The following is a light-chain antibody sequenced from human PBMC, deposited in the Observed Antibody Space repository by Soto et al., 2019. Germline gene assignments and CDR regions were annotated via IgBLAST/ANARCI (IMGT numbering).Light chain of an antibody. CDR1: SSDVGAFNY. CDR3: NPYTSNNTSV. J-gene: IGLJ1*01. V-gene: IGLV2-14*03. CDR2: HVS. Sequence: QSALTPPASVTGSTGQAITISCSGTSSDVGAFNYVSWYQQHPRKAPTRPHYHVSNRPSWVSYRFSGSNSGNTASLTISGLRAEDEADYYCNPYTSNNTSVFGTGTKVTVL.